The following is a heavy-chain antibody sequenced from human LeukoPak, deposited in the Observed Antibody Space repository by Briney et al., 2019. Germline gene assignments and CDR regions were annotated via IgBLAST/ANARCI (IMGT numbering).Heavy chain of an antibody. V-gene: IGHV1-8*01. D-gene: IGHD3-10*01. CDR1: GDTFTSYD. CDR3: ARVRITMVRGVILGAAFDI. Sequence: ASVKVSCKASGDTFTSYDVSWGRQATGQGLEWRGCMNPNMGNTGYAQKFQGRVTITRNTSIITAYMELSSLRSEDTAVYYCARVRITMVRGVILGAAFDIWGQGTMVTVSS. CDR2: MNPNMGNT. J-gene: IGHJ3*02.